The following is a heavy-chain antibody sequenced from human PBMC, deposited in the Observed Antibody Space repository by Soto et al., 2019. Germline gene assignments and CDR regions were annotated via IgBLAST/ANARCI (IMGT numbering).Heavy chain of an antibody. CDR2: ISSSSSTI. CDR3: ARSRYYYDSSGYHRGAFEI. Sequence: GGSLRLSCAASGFTFSSYSMNWVRQAPGKGLEWVSYISSSSSTIYYADSVKGRFTISRDNAKNSLYLQMNSLRAEDTAVYYCARSRYYYDSSGYHRGAFEIWGQGTMVTVSS. D-gene: IGHD3-22*01. J-gene: IGHJ3*02. CDR1: GFTFSSYS. V-gene: IGHV3-48*04.